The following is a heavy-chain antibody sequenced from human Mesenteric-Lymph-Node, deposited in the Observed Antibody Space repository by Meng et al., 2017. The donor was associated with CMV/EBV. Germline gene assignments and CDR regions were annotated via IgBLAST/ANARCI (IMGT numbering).Heavy chain of an antibody. Sequence: SLTCSVSGGSFSGYYWTWIRQPPGKGLEWIGEIYYSGSAKYNPSLESRVTISVGPSKNQFSLKLTSVTAADTAVYFCARGGLPGSKDYWGQGTLVTSPQ. J-gene: IGHJ4*02. V-gene: IGHV4-34*01. CDR1: GGSFSGYY. CDR3: ARGGLPGSKDY. D-gene: IGHD5-24*01. CDR2: IYYSGSA.